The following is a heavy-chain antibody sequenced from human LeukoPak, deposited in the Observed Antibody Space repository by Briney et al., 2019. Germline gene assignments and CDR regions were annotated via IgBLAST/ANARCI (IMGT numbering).Heavy chain of an antibody. Sequence: GASVKVSCKASGYTFTGYYMHWVRQAPGQGLEWMGRIIPILGIANYAQKFQGRVTITADKSTSTAYMELSSLRSEDTAVYYCARDRASSGWYRDYWGQGTLVTVSS. CDR2: IIPILGIA. CDR3: ARDRASSGWYRDY. V-gene: IGHV1-69*04. J-gene: IGHJ4*02. CDR1: GYTFTGYY. D-gene: IGHD6-19*01.